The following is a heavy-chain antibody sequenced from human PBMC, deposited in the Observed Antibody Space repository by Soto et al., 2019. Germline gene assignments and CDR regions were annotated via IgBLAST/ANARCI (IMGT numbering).Heavy chain of an antibody. D-gene: IGHD5-12*01. J-gene: IGHJ4*02. CDR2: IIPIFGTA. CDR1: GGTFSSYA. Sequence: GASVKVSCKASGGTFSSYAISWVRQAPGQGLEWMGGIIPIFGTANYAQKFQGRVTITADESTSTAYMELSSLRSEDTAVYYCARGSVMATITSDFDYWGQGTLVTVSS. CDR3: ARGSVMATITSDFDY. V-gene: IGHV1-69*13.